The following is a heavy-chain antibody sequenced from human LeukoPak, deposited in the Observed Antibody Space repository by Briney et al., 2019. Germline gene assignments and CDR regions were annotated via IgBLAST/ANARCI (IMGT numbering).Heavy chain of an antibody. V-gene: IGHV1-2*02. J-gene: IGHJ6*03. Sequence: ASVKVSCKASGYTFTGYYMHWVRQAPGQGLEWMGWINPNSGGTNHAQKFQGRVTMTRDTSISTAYMELSRLRSDDTAVYYCARGGLVGWFGELDPALYYYYYMDVWGKGTTVTISS. D-gene: IGHD3-10*01. CDR2: INPNSGGT. CDR1: GYTFTGYY. CDR3: ARGGLVGWFGELDPALYYYYYMDV.